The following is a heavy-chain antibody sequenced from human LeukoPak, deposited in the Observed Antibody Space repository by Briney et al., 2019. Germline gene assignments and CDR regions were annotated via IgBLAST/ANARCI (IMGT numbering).Heavy chain of an antibody. CDR3: ARGLRWCDY. J-gene: IGHJ4*02. CDR2: IKNDGSEK. Sequence: PGGSLRLSCAASGFTFSSYWMRWVRQPPGKGLEWVANIKNDGSEKDYVDSVKGRFTISRDNAKNSLYLQMNSLRAEDTAVYYCARGLRWCDYWGLGTLVTVSS. V-gene: IGHV3-7*01. D-gene: IGHD4-23*01. CDR1: GFTFSSYW.